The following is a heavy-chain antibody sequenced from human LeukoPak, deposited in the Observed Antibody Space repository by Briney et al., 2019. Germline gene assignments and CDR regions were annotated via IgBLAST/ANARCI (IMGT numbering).Heavy chain of an antibody. J-gene: IGHJ4*02. V-gene: IGHV4-4*07. Sequence: SETLFLTCTVSGGSISSYYWSWIRQPAGKGLEWIGRIYTSGSTSYNPSLKSRVTMSVDTSKNQFSLKLSSVTAADTAVYYCARERQYYDFWSGYDGRYYFDYWGQGTLVTVSS. D-gene: IGHD3-3*01. CDR3: ARERQYYDFWSGYDGRYYFDY. CDR1: GGSISSYY. CDR2: IYTSGST.